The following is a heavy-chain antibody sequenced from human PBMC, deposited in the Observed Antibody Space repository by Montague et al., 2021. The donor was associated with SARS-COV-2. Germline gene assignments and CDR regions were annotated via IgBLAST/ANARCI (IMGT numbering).Heavy chain of an antibody. J-gene: IGHJ5*02. D-gene: IGHD3-10*02. Sequence: SETLSLTCTVSGGSISSSDYYWGRHPQPPGMGLVRIGNIYYSANSNPTLTLKSRVTISTATTKYSFTLKLNSVTAAATSVYYCARLRVVLFVDSTGGWIDPWGHGTLVTGSS. CDR2: IYYSANS. CDR3: ARLRVVLFVDSTGGWIDP. CDR1: GGSISSSDYY. V-gene: IGHV4-39*01.